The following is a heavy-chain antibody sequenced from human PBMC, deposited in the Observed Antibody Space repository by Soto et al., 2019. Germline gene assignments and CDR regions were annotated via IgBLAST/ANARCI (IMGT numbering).Heavy chain of an antibody. CDR2: ISGSGDST. D-gene: IGHD1-26*01. CDR1: GFTFSSYG. Sequence: GGSLRLSCAASGFTFSSYGINWVRQAPGKGLEWVSGISGSGDSTHYADSVKGRFTISRDNSKNTLYLQMNSLGAEDTAVYYCARDFVVGGPTINYYYGMDVWGQGTTVTVSS. CDR3: ARDFVVGGPTINYYYGMDV. V-gene: IGHV3-23*01. J-gene: IGHJ6*02.